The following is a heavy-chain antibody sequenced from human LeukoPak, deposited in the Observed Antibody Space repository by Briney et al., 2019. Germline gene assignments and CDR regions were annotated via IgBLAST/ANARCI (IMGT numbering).Heavy chain of an antibody. Sequence: GGSLRLSCAASGATFSSYAMSGGRQAPGKGLERGSVISGSGGNTYYADSGKGRFTISRDNSKNTREQQKNSLRAEDTAEEYGANDLYGAFDFVCWGPGTLVTVSS. CDR3: ANDLYGAFDFVC. V-gene: IGHV3-23*01. CDR2: ISGSGGNT. J-gene: IGHJ4*02. D-gene: IGHD4-17*01. CDR1: GATFSSYA.